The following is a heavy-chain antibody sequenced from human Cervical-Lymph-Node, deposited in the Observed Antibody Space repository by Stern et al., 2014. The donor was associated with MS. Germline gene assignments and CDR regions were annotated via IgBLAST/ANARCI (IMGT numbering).Heavy chain of an antibody. CDR2: IIPVLGIP. CDR3: ARVTAYSDYGMDV. V-gene: IGHV1-69*04. Sequence: VQLVESGAEVKKPGSSVKVSCKASGGTLTAYAISWVRQAPGQGLEWMGRIIPVLGIPNYAQKFQGRVTITADKSTSTTYMELSSLRSEDTAVYYCARVTAYSDYGMDVWGQGTTVAVSS. D-gene: IGHD2-21*01. CDR1: GGTLTAYA. J-gene: IGHJ6*02.